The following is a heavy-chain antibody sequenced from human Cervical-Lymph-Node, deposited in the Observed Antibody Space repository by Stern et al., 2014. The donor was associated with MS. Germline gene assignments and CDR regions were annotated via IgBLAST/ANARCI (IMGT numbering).Heavy chain of an antibody. D-gene: IGHD3-16*01. CDR2: LYYSGST. CDR3: ARAHEDNIWGSDFDY. J-gene: IGHJ4*02. CDR1: GGSISSGGYY. Sequence: QVQLQESGPGLVKPSQTLSLTCSVSGGSISSGGYYWSWIRQHPVQGLEWIGYLYYSGSTYYNPSLKSRVTISVDTSKNQFSLKLSSVTAADTAVYYCARAHEDNIWGSDFDYWGQGTLVTVSS. V-gene: IGHV4-31*03.